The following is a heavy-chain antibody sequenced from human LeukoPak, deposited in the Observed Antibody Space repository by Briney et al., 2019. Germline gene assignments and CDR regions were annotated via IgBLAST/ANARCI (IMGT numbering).Heavy chain of an antibody. D-gene: IGHD6-19*01. J-gene: IGHJ6*03. CDR2: ITTSSTYT. CDR1: GITFSSYN. Sequence: GSLRLSCAASGITFSSYNMNWVRQAPGKGLEWVSSITTSSTYTFYADSVKGRFTISRDNAKNSLYLQMNSLRAEDTAVYYCAREAGTALYYYYMDVWGKGTTVTVSS. CDR3: AREAGTALYYYYMDV. V-gene: IGHV3-21*01.